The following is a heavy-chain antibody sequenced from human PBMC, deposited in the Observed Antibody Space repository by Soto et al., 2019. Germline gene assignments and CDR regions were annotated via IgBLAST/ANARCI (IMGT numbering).Heavy chain of an antibody. CDR3: ARDRSNSPDYFDY. V-gene: IGHV4-30-4*01. D-gene: IGHD6-6*01. CDR1: GGSIDNYEYY. J-gene: IGHJ4*02. CDR2: IYYSGRT. Sequence: SETLSLTXTVSGGSIDNYEYYWTWIRQPPGKGLEWVGYIYYSGRTNYNPSLNSRLTISLDTSKNQFSLRLTSVSAADTAMYYCARDRSNSPDYFDYWGQGTLVTVSS.